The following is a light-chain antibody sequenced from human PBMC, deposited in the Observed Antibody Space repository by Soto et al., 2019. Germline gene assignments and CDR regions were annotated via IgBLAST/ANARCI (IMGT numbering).Light chain of an antibody. V-gene: IGLV2-14*01. J-gene: IGLJ1*01. CDR3: SSYTRSSTYV. Sequence: QSALTQPASVSGSPGHSITSSCTGTSSDVGGYNYGYWYRQHPGRAPKLMIYDVSNRPSGVSNRFSGSKSCNTASLTISGLQAEDEADYYCSSYTRSSTYVFGTGTKLTVL. CDR1: SSDVGGYNY. CDR2: DVS.